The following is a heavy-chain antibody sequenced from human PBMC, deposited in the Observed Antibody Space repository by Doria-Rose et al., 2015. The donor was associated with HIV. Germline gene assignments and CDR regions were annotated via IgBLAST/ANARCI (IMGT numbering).Heavy chain of an antibody. CDR3: ARIKSSRWYHKYYFDF. D-gene: IGHD6-13*01. CDR1: GVSLSSPGMG. V-gene: IGHV2-26*01. CDR2: IFSDDER. J-gene: IGHJ4*02. Sequence: QITLKESGPMLVKPTETLTLPCTVSGVSLSSPGMGVSWIRQPPGKALEWLANIFSDDERYYKTSLKSRLTISRGTSKSQVVLTMTDTDPVDTATYYCARIKSSRWYHKYYFDFWGQGTLVIVSA.